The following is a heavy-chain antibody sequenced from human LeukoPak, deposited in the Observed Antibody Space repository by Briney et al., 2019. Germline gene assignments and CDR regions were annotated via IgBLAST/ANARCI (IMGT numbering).Heavy chain of an antibody. D-gene: IGHD3-16*01. J-gene: IGHJ4*02. CDR2: IYTSGST. Sequence: PSQTLFLTCTVSSGSISSGSYYWHWIRQPAGKGLEWIGRIYTSGSTNYNPSLKSRVTISIDTSKNQFSLKLNSVTAADTAVYYCARRGEFWGQGILVTVSS. V-gene: IGHV4-61*02. CDR1: SGSISSGSYY. CDR3: ARRGEF.